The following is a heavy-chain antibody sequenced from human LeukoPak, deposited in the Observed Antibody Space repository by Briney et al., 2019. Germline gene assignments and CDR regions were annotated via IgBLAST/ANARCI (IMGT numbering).Heavy chain of an antibody. Sequence: GGSLRLSCEASGFSFSTYEINWVRQAPGKGLEWVSSISGSGRTEYYADSVEGRFTIPRDNARNSVSLHMDSLRAEDTAVYYCVRDGDSRGERAVSLDYWGPGTLVTVSS. V-gene: IGHV3-48*03. CDR2: ISGSGRTE. J-gene: IGHJ4*02. CDR3: VRDGDSRGERAVSLDY. D-gene: IGHD1-26*01. CDR1: GFSFSTYE.